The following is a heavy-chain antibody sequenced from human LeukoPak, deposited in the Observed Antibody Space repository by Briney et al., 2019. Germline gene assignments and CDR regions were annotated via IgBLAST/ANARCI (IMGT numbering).Heavy chain of an antibody. D-gene: IGHD3-3*01. CDR3: ARGYDFWSGYYRGAFDI. J-gene: IGHJ3*02. Sequence: ASVKVSCKASGGTFSSYAISWVRQAPGQGLEWMGGIIPIFGTANYAQKFQGRVTITADESTSTAYMELSSLRSEDTAVYYCARGYDFWSGYYRGAFDIWGQGTMVTVSS. CDR2: IIPIFGTA. V-gene: IGHV1-69*13. CDR1: GGTFSSYA.